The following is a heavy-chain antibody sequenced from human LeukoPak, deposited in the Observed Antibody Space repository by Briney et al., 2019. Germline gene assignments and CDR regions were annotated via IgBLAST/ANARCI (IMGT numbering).Heavy chain of an antibody. CDR2: IYSSGST. CDR3: ARLNVEDGGYYFGF. D-gene: IGHD5-24*01. CDR1: GGSISSYF. J-gene: IGHJ4*02. V-gene: IGHV4-59*01. Sequence: PSETLSLTCTVSGGSISSYFWSWVRQPPGRRLEWIGYIYSSGSTNYNPSLRSRVTSSVDASKSQFSLKLTSVNAPDTAVYYCARLNVEDGGYYFGFWGPGTLVTVSS.